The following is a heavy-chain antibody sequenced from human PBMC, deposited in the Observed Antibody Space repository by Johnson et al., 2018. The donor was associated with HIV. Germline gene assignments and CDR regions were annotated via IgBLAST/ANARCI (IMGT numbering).Heavy chain of an antibody. J-gene: IGHJ3*02. CDR3: AREGPVPGGDAFDI. V-gene: IGHV3-64*07. CDR1: GFTFSSYA. D-gene: IGHD3-16*01. CDR2: ISSNGGST. Sequence: EQLVESGGGLVQPGGSLRLSCAASGFTFSSYAMHWVRQAPGKGLEYVSAISSNGGSTYYADSVKDRFTISRDISKNTIYLQMNSLRAGDTAVYYCAREGPVPGGDAFDIWGQGTMVTVSS.